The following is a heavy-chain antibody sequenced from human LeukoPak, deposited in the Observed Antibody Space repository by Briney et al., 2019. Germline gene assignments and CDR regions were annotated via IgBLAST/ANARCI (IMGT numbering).Heavy chain of an antibody. D-gene: IGHD3-22*01. CDR3: ARDYYESSGYYPWDY. CDR2: ISGSGGST. V-gene: IGHV3-23*01. J-gene: IGHJ4*02. CDR1: GFTFSNYG. Sequence: PGGSLRLSCAASGFTFSNYGMSWVRQAPGKGLEWVSAISGSGGSTYYADSVKGRFTISRDNSKNTLYLQMNSLRAEDTAVYYCARDYYESSGYYPWDYWGQGTLVTVSS.